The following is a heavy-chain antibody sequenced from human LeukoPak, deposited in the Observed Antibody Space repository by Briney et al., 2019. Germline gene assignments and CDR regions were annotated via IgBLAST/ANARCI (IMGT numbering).Heavy chain of an antibody. CDR1: GFTFSNYG. J-gene: IGHJ4*02. D-gene: IGHD6-6*01. V-gene: IGHV3-33*01. CDR2: LWSDGSTK. Sequence: PGRSLRLSCAASGFTFSNYGMHWGRRTPGKGLEWVAVLWSDGSTKKYADSVKGRFTISRDNSQNTLYLQMNSLRAEDTAVYYCATDRGSSPFDYWGQGTLVTVSS. CDR3: ATDRGSSPFDY.